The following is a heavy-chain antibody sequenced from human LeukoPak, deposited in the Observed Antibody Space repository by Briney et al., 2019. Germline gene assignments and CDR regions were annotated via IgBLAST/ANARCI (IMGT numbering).Heavy chain of an antibody. J-gene: IGHJ4*02. D-gene: IGHD4-17*01. Sequence: GGSLRLSCGASGFTFSSYSMNWVRQAPGKGLEWVSSISSSSSYIYYADSVKGRFTISRDNAKNSLYLQMNSLRAEDTAVYYCARDDGDYAHPVDYWGQGTLVTVSS. V-gene: IGHV3-21*01. CDR3: ARDDGDYAHPVDY. CDR1: GFTFSSYS. CDR2: ISSSSSYI.